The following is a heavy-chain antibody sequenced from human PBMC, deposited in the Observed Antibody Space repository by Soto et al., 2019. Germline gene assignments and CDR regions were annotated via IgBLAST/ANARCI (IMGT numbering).Heavy chain of an antibody. D-gene: IGHD3-10*01. CDR2: ISSSSSYI. V-gene: IGHV3-21*01. CDR1: GFTFSSYS. J-gene: IGHJ6*03. Sequence: EVQLVESGGGLVKPGGSLRLSCAASGFTFSSYSMNWVRQAPGKGLEWVSSISSSSSYIYYADSVKGRFTISRDNAKNSLYLQMNSLRAEDTAVYYCARDRVEYYGSGCHYYYYMDVWGKGTTVTVSS. CDR3: ARDRVEYYGSGCHYYYYMDV.